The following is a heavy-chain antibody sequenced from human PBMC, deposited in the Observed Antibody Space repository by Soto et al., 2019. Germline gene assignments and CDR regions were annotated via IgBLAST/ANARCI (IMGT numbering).Heavy chain of an antibody. CDR2: IYPGDSDT. Sequence: GESLKISCKGSGYSFTSYWIGWVRQMPGKGLEWMGIIYPGDSDTRYSPSFQGQVTISADKSISTAYLQWSSLKASDTAMYYCARHQGTAAAGPEAYYYYSREVGGKGPRATAPS. V-gene: IGHV5-51*01. CDR3: ARHQGTAAAGPEAYYYYSREV. J-gene: IGHJ6*03. D-gene: IGHD6-13*01. CDR1: GYSFTSYW.